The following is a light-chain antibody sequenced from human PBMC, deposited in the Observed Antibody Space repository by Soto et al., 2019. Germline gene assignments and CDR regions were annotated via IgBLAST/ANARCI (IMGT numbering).Light chain of an antibody. CDR2: WAS. J-gene: IGKJ1*01. Sequence: DIVMTQSPDSLAVSLGESSTINCKSIQNVLFNSNNKNYLAWYQQKPGQPPKLLMFWASTRESGVPDRFSGSGSGTDFTLTISSLQAEDVAFYFCQQYYSTPRTFGQGTKVDI. CDR1: QNVLFNSNNKNY. CDR3: QQYYSTPRT. V-gene: IGKV4-1*01.